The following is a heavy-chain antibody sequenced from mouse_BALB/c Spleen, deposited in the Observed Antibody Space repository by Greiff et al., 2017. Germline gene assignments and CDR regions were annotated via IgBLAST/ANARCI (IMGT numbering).Heavy chain of an antibody. CDR1: GFNIKDYY. CDR2: IDPENGNT. CDR3: ARGYYDYDGFAY. Sequence: VHVKQSGAELVRPGALVKLSCKASGFNIKDYYMHWVKQRPEQGLEWIGWIDPENGNTIYDPKFQGKASITADTSSNTAYLQLSSLTSEDTAVYYCARGYYDYDGFAYWGQGTLVTVSA. D-gene: IGHD2-4*01. V-gene: IGHV14-1*02. J-gene: IGHJ3*01.